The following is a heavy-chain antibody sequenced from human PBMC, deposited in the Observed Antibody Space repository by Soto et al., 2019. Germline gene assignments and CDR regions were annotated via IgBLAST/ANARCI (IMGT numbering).Heavy chain of an antibody. CDR3: SGGVGDAF. V-gene: IGHV3-7*04. CDR2: INQDGSEK. Sequence: EVHLVESGGGLVQTGGSLRLSCAIFESTVSRDWMNWVRQAPGKGLEWVAHINQDGSEKYYVDSVKGRFTISRDNAKKSLYLHMNGLSPSDTAMYYCSGGVGDAFWGQGTLVTVSS. CDR1: ESTVSRDW. J-gene: IGHJ4*02. D-gene: IGHD1-26*01.